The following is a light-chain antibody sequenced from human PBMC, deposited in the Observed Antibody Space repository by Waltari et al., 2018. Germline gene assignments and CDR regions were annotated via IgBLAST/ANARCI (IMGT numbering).Light chain of an antibody. V-gene: IGKV1-12*01. CDR2: AAF. CDR1: QDIGNW. J-gene: IGKJ5*01. CDR3: QQAKSFPT. Sequence: DIQMTQSPSSVSASVGDTVNITCRASQDIGNWLAWYQQKPGKAPNLLIYAAFSLQRGVPSRFSAGKSGTDFTLTISSLQPEDFATYYCQQAKSFPTFGQGTRLDIK.